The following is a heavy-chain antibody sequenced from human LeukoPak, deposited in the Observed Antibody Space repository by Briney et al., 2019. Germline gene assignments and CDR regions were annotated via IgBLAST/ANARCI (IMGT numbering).Heavy chain of an antibody. CDR2: MNPNSGNT. Sequence: ASVKVSCKASGYTFTRYDINWVRQATGQGLEWMGWMNPNSGNTGYAQKFQGRVTMTRNTSISTAYMELSSLRSEDTAVYYCARDYSSWYVALAFDPWGQGTLVTVSS. CDR3: ARDYSSWYVALAFDP. V-gene: IGHV1-8*01. D-gene: IGHD6-13*01. J-gene: IGHJ5*02. CDR1: GYTFTRYD.